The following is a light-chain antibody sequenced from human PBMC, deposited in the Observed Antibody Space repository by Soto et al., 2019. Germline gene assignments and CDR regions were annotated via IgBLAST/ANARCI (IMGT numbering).Light chain of an antibody. CDR2: GAS. V-gene: IGKV3-11*01. CDR3: QQRSTWPFT. J-gene: IGKJ3*01. CDR1: QSVSRY. Sequence: EIVLTHSPGTLSLSPCERATLSFRASQSVSRYLAWYQQRPGQAPRLLIHGASNRANGIPARFSGSASGTDFTLTISSLEPEDFAVYYCQQRSTWPFTFGPGTKVDIK.